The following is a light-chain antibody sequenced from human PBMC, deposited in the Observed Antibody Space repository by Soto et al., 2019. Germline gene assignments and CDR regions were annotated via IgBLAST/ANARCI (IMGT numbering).Light chain of an antibody. Sequence: QLVLTQPPSASGTPGQRVTISCSGSSSNIGSNYVYWYQQLPGTAPKLLIYRNNQRPSGVPDRVSVSKSGTSASLAISGLRSEDEADYYCAAWDDSLSGPVFGTGTKVTVL. CDR1: SSNIGSNY. J-gene: IGLJ1*01. V-gene: IGLV1-47*01. CDR3: AAWDDSLSGPV. CDR2: RNN.